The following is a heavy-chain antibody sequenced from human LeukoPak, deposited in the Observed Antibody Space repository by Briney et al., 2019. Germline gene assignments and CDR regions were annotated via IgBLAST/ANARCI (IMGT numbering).Heavy chain of an antibody. J-gene: IGHJ4*02. V-gene: IGHV3-23*01. CDR2: ISGSGGST. D-gene: IGHD3-22*01. CDR1: GFTFSSYA. Sequence: GGSLRLSCAASGFTFSSYAMSWVRQAPGKGLEWVSAISGSGGSTYYADSVKGRFTISRDNFKNTLYLQMNSLRAEDTAVYYCAKDHDYDSSGYYYFDYWGQGTLVTVSS. CDR3: AKDHDYDSSGYYYFDY.